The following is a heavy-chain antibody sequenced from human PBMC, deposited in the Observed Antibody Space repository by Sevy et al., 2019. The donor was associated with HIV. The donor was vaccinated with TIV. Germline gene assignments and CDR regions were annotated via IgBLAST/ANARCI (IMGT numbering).Heavy chain of an antibody. J-gene: IGHJ5*02. Sequence: SETLSLTCAVSGGSISSGGYSWSWIRQPPGKGLEWIGYIYHSGSTYYNPSLKSRVTISVDRSKNQCSLKLSSVTAADTAVYYCARGADSSGYGHRRVNWFDPWGQGTLVTVSS. D-gene: IGHD3-22*01. CDR3: ARGADSSGYGHRRVNWFDP. CDR2: IYHSGST. V-gene: IGHV4-30-2*01. CDR1: GGSISSGGYS.